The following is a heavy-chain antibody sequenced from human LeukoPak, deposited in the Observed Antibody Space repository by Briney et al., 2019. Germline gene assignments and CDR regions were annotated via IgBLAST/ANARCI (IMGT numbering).Heavy chain of an antibody. CDR2: ISYDGSNK. CDR1: GFTFSSYA. CDR3: ARDPYDFWSGYYKSEYFQH. Sequence: PGGSLRLSCAASGFTFSSYAMHWVRQAPGKGLEWVAVISYDGSNKYYADSVKGRFTISRDNSKNTLYLQMNSLRAEDTAVYYCARDPYDFWSGYYKSEYFQHWGQGTLVTVSS. J-gene: IGHJ1*01. V-gene: IGHV3-30*04. D-gene: IGHD3-3*01.